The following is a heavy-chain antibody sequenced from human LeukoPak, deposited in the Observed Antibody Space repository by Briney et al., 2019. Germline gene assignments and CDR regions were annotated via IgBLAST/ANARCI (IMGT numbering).Heavy chain of an antibody. CDR3: ASPVPDYGMDV. J-gene: IGHJ6*02. CDR1: GFTFSSYG. V-gene: IGHV3-30*03. Sequence: GGSLRLSCAASGFTFSSYGMHWVRQAPGKGLERVAVISYDGSNKYYADSVKGRFTISRDNSKNTLYLQMNSLRAEDTAVYYCASPVPDYGMDVWGQGTTVTVSS. CDR2: ISYDGSNK.